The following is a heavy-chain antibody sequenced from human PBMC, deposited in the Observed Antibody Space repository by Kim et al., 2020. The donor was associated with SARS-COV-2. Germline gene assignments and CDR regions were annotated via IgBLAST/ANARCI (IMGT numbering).Heavy chain of an antibody. CDR3: ARDRLPLSRHITIFGVVVYNWFDP. D-gene: IGHD3-3*01. Sequence: ASVKVSCKASGYTFTGYYMHWVRQAPGQGLEWMGRINPNSGGTNYAQKFQGRVTMTRDTSISTAYMELSRLRSDDTAVYYCARDRLPLSRHITIFGVVVYNWFDPWGQGTLVTVSS. V-gene: IGHV1-2*06. J-gene: IGHJ5*02. CDR1: GYTFTGYY. CDR2: INPNSGGT.